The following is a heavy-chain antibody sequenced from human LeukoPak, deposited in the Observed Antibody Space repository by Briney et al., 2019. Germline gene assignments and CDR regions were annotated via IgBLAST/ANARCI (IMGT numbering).Heavy chain of an antibody. D-gene: IGHD7-27*01. CDR1: GFTLSNYH. J-gene: IGHJ4*02. V-gene: IGHV3-48*01. CDR3: ARDRPNWGIDY. Sequence: GGSLRLSCAASGFTLSNYHMNWVRQAPGEGLEWISYISARSSAIYYADSVKGRFTISRDNARDSLYLQMSSLRAEDTAVYYCARDRPNWGIDYWGQGTLVTVSS. CDR2: ISARSSAI.